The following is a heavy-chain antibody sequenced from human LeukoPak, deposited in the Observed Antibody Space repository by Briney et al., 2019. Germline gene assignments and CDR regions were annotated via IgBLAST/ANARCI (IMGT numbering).Heavy chain of an antibody. CDR1: GFTVSSNY. CDR3: ARGLFAVVTAIPPLDY. CDR2: IYSGGST. Sequence: GGSLRLSCAASGFTVSSNYMSWVRQAPGKGLEWVSVIYSGGSTYYADSVKGRFTISRDNSKNTLYLQMNSLRAEDTAVYYCARGLFAVVTAIPPLDYWGQGTPVTVSS. J-gene: IGHJ4*02. V-gene: IGHV3-53*01. D-gene: IGHD2-21*02.